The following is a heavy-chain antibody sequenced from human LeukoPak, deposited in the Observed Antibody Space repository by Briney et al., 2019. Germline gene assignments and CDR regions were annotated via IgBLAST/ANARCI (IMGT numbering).Heavy chain of an antibody. CDR2: ISSSGTA. CDR1: GFTFTDYY. D-gene: IGHD1-26*01. Sequence: GGSLRLSCAAYGFTFTDYYMAWIRQAPGKGLEWVSYISSSGTAYHADSVKGRFTIYRDNDKSSVHLQMNTLRAEDTAVYYCVRSKWELGYWGQGNLVTGSS. V-gene: IGHV3-11*01. J-gene: IGHJ4*02. CDR3: VRSKWELGY.